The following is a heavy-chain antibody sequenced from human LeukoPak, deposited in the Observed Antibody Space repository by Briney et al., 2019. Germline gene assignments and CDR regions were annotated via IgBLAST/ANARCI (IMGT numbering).Heavy chain of an antibody. V-gene: IGHV3-48*04. J-gene: IGHJ4*02. D-gene: IGHD6-13*01. CDR2: ISSSSSTI. CDR1: GFTFSSYS. CDR3: AAGTAADF. Sequence: PGGSLRLSCAASGFTFSSYSMNWVRQAPGKGLEWVSYISSSSSTIYYADSVKGRFTISRGNAKSALYLQMNSLRLEDTAVYYCAAGTAADFWGQGTLVTVSS.